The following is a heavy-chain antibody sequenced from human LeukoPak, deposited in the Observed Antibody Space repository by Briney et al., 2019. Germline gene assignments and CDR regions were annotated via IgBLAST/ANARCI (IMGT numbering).Heavy chain of an antibody. D-gene: IGHD3-22*01. CDR1: GFTFSSYW. Sequence: GGSLRLSCAASGFTFSSYWMHWVRQVPGKGLEWVSSISSSSSYIYYADSVKGRFTISRDNAKNSLYLQMNSLRAEDTAVYYCARGIYDSSFGSTFDYWGQGTLVTVSS. CDR2: ISSSSSYI. V-gene: IGHV3-21*01. CDR3: ARGIYDSSFGSTFDY. J-gene: IGHJ4*02.